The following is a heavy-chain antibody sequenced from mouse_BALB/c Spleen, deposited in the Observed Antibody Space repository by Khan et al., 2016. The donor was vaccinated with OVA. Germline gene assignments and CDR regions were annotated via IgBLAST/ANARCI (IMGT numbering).Heavy chain of an antibody. CDR3: ARSNYYGTGLYAMDY. CDR2: IAPGSGSA. CDR1: GYTFTSYW. D-gene: IGHD1-1*01. Sequence: DLVKPGASVKLSCKASGYTFTSYWINWIKQRPGQGLEWIGRIAPGSGSAYYSEMFKGKATLTVDTSSSTAYIQVRSLSSEDSAVYFCARSNYYGTGLYAMDYWGQGTSVTVSS. J-gene: IGHJ4*01. V-gene: IGHV1S41*01.